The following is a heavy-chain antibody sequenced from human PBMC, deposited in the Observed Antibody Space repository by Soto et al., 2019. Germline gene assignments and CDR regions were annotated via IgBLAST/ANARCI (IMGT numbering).Heavy chain of an antibody. CDR3: VKSRGGNNFDFFD. CDR2: IRGNGDPP. D-gene: IGHD5-12*01. V-gene: IGHV3-64D*06. J-gene: IGHJ4*02. CDR1: GFTFSSYS. Sequence: LRLSCSATGFTFSSYSMHWVRQAPGKGLEYVSGIRGNGDPPFYADSVKGRFTISRDNSKNTLYLQMSSLSADDTAVYYCVKSRGGNNFDFFDWGQGALVTVSS.